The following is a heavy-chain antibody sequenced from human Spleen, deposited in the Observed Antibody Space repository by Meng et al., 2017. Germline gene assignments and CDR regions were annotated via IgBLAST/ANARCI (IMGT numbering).Heavy chain of an antibody. J-gene: IGHJ4*02. CDR1: GFTFRTYA. D-gene: IGHD1-26*01. Sequence: GGSLRLSCAASGFTFRTYAMSWVRQAPGKGLEWVSAISGSGGSTYYADSVKGRFTISSDNSKNTVYLQMNSLRAEDTAVYYCAKVLGGGGSYYFDYWGQGTRVTGYS. CDR2: ISGSGGST. CDR3: AKVLGGGGSYYFDY. V-gene: IGHV3-23*01.